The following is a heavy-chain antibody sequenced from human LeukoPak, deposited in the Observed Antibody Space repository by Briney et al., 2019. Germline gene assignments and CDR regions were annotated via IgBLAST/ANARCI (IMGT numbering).Heavy chain of an antibody. J-gene: IGHJ4*02. V-gene: IGHV4-61*02. CDR2: IYTTGST. D-gene: IGHD1-14*01. Sequence: PSQTLSLTCTVSGGSISSGSYYWSWIRQPAGKGLEWIGRIYTTGSTNYNPSLKSRLTISVDTSKNQFSLKLTSVTAADTAVYYCARNHYTGPDYFDYWGQGTLVPVSS. CDR1: GGSISSGSYY. CDR3: ARNHYTGPDYFDY.